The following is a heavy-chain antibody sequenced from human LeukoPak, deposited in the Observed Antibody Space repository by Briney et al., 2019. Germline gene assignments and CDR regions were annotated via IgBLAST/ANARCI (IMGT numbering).Heavy chain of an antibody. J-gene: IGHJ4*02. Sequence: GESLKISCKGSGYSFTNYWIGWVRQMPGKGLERMGIIYPGDSDTKYSPSFQGQVTISADKSINTAYLQWSSLRASDTAIYYCARQGTIVAGTLGTTFDYWGQGTLLTVSS. V-gene: IGHV5-51*01. D-gene: IGHD5-12*01. CDR2: IYPGDSDT. CDR1: GYSFTNYW. CDR3: ARQGTIVAGTLGTTFDY.